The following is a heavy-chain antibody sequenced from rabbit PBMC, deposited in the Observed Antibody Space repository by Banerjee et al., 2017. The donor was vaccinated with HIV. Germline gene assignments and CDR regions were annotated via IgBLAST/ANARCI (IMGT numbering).Heavy chain of an antibody. J-gene: IGHJ4*01. Sequence: QSLEESGGDLVKPGASLTLTCTASGFSFSSSDYMCWVRQAPGKGLEWIACIYAGSGSTYYASWAKGRFTISKTSSTTVTLQLNSLTAADTATYFCARDAGSAGDDYALAYFNLWGPGTLVTVS. V-gene: IGHV1S40*01. D-gene: IGHD6-1*01. CDR3: ARDAGSAGDDYALAYFNL. CDR2: IYAGSGST. CDR1: GFSFSSSDY.